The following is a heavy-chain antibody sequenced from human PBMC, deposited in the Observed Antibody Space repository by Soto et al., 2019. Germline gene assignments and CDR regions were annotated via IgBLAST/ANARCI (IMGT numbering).Heavy chain of an antibody. CDR1: GYSISGGSY. Sequence: SETLSLTCTVSGYSISGGSYWAWIRQPPGKGPEWIASIYHGGTTFYNPSLKSRITTSVDTSNNQFSLKLTSVTAADTAVYYCARVHVMVVAGSTFDYWGHGTLVTVSS. CDR3: ARVHVMVVAGSTFDY. V-gene: IGHV4-38-2*02. D-gene: IGHD6-19*01. J-gene: IGHJ4*01. CDR2: IYHGGTT.